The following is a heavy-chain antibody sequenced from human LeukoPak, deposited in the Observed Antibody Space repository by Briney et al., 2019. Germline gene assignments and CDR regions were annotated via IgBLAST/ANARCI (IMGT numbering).Heavy chain of an antibody. CDR3: ARERIGYCSGGSCYEHYYYGMDV. CDR2: IYDGGST. Sequence: GGSLRLSCAASGFSVSTSYMNWVRQAPGKGLEWVSVIYDGGSTYYADSVKGRFTISRDNSKNTLYLQMKSLRAEDTAVYYCARERIGYCSGGSCYEHYYYGMDVWGQGTTVTVSS. V-gene: IGHV3-66*01. CDR1: GFSVSTSY. D-gene: IGHD2-15*01. J-gene: IGHJ6*02.